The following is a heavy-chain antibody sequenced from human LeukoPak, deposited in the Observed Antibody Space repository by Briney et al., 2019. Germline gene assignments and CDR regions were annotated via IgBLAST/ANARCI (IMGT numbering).Heavy chain of an antibody. CDR1: GFTFSSYA. Sequence: PGGSLRLSCAASGFTFSSYAMSWVRQAPGKGLEWVSAISGSGGSTYYADSVKGRFTISRDNSKNTLYLRMNSLRAEDTAVYYCASGRLGELSNDYWGQGTLVTVSS. J-gene: IGHJ4*02. V-gene: IGHV3-23*01. CDR3: ASGRLGELSNDY. CDR2: ISGSGGST. D-gene: IGHD3-16*02.